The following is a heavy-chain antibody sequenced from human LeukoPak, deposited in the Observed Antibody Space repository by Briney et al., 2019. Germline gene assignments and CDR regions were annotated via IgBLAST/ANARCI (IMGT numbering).Heavy chain of an antibody. CDR1: GVALRNYY. Sequence: SETLSLTCTVSGVALRNYYWSWIRQPAGKGLEWIGRIYTSGSTNYNPSLKSRVTMSVDTSKNQFSLKLSSVTAADTAVYYCAREDSSGYYGYWGQGTLVTVSS. J-gene: IGHJ4*02. V-gene: IGHV4-4*07. CDR2: IYTSGST. CDR3: AREDSSGYYGY. D-gene: IGHD3-22*01.